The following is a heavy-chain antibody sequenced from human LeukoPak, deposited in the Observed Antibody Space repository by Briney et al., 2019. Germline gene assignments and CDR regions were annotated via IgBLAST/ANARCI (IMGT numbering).Heavy chain of an antibody. Sequence: GGSLRLSCAASGFTFSNYYISWIRQAPGRGLEWVSYISSSAITMYYADSVKGRFTISRDNAKNSLYLQMNSLRAEDTAVYYCARANNWNYPYYFDYWGQGTLVTVSS. CDR1: GFTFSNYY. D-gene: IGHD1-7*01. CDR2: ISSSAITM. J-gene: IGHJ4*02. V-gene: IGHV3-11*01. CDR3: ARANNWNYPYYFDY.